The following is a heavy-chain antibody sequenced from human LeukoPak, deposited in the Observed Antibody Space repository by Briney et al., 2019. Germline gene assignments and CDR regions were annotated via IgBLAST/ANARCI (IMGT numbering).Heavy chain of an antibody. J-gene: IGHJ5*02. V-gene: IGHV1-69*01. Sequence: EASVKVSCKASGGTFSSYAISWVRQAPGQGLEWMGGIIPIFGTANYAQKFQGRVTITADESTSTAYMELSSLGSEDTAVYYCAISDTIVGGNWFDPWGQGNLGTVSP. CDR1: GGTFSSYA. CDR2: IIPIFGTA. CDR3: AISDTIVGGNWFDP. D-gene: IGHD3-16*01.